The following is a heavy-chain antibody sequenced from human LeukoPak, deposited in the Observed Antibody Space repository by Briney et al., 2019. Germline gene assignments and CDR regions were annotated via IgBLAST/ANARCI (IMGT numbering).Heavy chain of an antibody. CDR3: AKALLAMRGGFDY. V-gene: IGHV3-23*01. J-gene: IGHJ4*02. CDR1: GFTFSSYA. CDR2: MSGSSRST. D-gene: IGHD2-2*01. Sequence: PGGSLRLSCAASGFTFSSYAMSWVRQAPGKGLEWVSGMSGSSRSTYIADSVKGRFTISRDKSKNTLYLQMNSLRAEDLAVYYCAKALLAMRGGFDYWGQGTLVTVSS.